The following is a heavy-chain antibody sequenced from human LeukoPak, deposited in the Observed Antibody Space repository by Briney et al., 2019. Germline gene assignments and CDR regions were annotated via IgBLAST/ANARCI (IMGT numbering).Heavy chain of an antibody. Sequence: ASVKVSCKASGYTFTSYYMHWVRQAPGQGLEWMGIINPSGGSTSYAQKFQGRVTITADKSTSTAYMELSSLRSDDTAVYYCASGRYSSSWYDAFDIWGQGTMVTVSS. J-gene: IGHJ3*02. CDR3: ASGRYSSSWYDAFDI. CDR2: INPSGGST. CDR1: GYTFTSYY. V-gene: IGHV1-46*01. D-gene: IGHD6-13*01.